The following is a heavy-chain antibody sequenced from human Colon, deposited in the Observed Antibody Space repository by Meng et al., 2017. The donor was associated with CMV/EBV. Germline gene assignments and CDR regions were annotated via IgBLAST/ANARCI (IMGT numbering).Heavy chain of an antibody. J-gene: IGHJ4*02. D-gene: IGHD6-25*01. V-gene: IGHV1-2*02. CDR3: AREGMSTPSAADS. Sequence: ASVKVSCKASGYTFTSFYIHWVRQAPGQGLEWMGWIDPNSGDTNVAQNFQGRVSMTRDTSTTTAHMELTSLTSDDTALYYCAREGMSTPSAADSWGQGTLVTVSS. CDR1: GYTFTSFY. CDR2: IDPNSGDT.